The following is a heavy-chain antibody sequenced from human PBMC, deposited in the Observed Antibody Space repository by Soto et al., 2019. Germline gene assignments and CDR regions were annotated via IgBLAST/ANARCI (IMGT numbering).Heavy chain of an antibody. Sequence: GGSLRLSCAASGFPFGENAMSWVRQAPGKGLEWVSGISDSGATTYYADSVRGRFTISRDNSKSTLYLQMNSLRADDTAVYYCAKGGDYYDLLTGYTRDNYYFDYWGQGALVTVSS. CDR2: ISDSGATT. CDR3: AKGGDYYDLLTGYTRDNYYFDY. V-gene: IGHV3-23*01. D-gene: IGHD3-9*01. J-gene: IGHJ4*02. CDR1: GFPFGENA.